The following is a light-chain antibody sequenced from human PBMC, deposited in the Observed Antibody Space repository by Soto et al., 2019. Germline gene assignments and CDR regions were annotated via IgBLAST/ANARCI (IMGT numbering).Light chain of an antibody. J-gene: IGKJ4*01. V-gene: IGKV3-15*01. CDR2: GAS. CDR1: QTVSSK. CDR3: QQFSSYPLT. Sequence: EIVMTQSPATLSVSPGERATLSCRASQTVSSKLAWYQQKGGQAPRLLIYGASTRATGVPARFSGSGSGTDFTLTISRLEPEDFAVYYCQQFSSYPLTFGGGTKVDIK.